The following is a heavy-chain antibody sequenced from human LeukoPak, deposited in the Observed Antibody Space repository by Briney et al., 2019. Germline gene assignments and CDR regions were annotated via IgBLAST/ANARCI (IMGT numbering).Heavy chain of an antibody. D-gene: IGHD3-22*01. CDR3: AKSGRVFDTSGYYWFPN. CDR2: IIGRGANT. CDR1: GFTFSNYW. V-gene: IGHV3-23*01. Sequence: GGSLRLSCAASGFTFSNYWMSWVRQAPGKGLEWVSSIIGRGANTHYADSVKGRFTISGDYSKNTLNLQMNSLRAEDTAVYYCAKSGRVFDTSGYYWFPNWGQGILATVSS. J-gene: IGHJ4*02.